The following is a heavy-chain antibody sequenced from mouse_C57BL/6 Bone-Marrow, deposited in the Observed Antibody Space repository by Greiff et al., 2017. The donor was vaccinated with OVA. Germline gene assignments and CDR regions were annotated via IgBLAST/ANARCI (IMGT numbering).Heavy chain of an antibody. CDR1: GFSFTSYG. CDR3: ARWLRGFAY. V-gene: IGHV2-2*01. CDR2: IWSGGST. D-gene: IGHD2-2*01. J-gene: IGHJ3*01. Sequence: VMLMESGPGLVQPSQCLSITCTVSGFSFTSYGVHWVRQSPGKGLEWLGVIWSGGSTDYYAAFISRLCISKDKSKSQVFYKMNSLQADDTAIYFCARWLRGFAYWGQGTLVTVSA.